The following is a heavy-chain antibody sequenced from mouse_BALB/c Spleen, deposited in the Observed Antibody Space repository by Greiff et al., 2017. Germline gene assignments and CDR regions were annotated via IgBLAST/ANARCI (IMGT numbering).Heavy chain of an antibody. D-gene: IGHD3-2*01. Sequence: EVQLQQSGAELVKPGASVKLSCTASGFNIKDTYMHWVKQRPEQGLEWIGRIDPANGNTKYDPKFQGKATITADTSSNTAYLQLSSLTSEDTAVYYCASGRDSSGYRPWFAYWGQGTLVTVSA. V-gene: IGHV14-3*02. CDR2: IDPANGNT. J-gene: IGHJ3*01. CDR1: GFNIKDTY. CDR3: ASGRDSSGYRPWFAY.